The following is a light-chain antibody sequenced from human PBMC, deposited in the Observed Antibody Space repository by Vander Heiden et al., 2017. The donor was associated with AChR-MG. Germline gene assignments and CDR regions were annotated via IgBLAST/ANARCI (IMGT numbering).Light chain of an antibody. CDR2: GAS. J-gene: IGKJ2*01. CDR1: QSVSSN. V-gene: IGKV3D-15*01. CDR3: QQYNNWPPYT. Sequence: EIVMTKSPATLSVSPGERATLPCRASQSVSSNLAWYHQKPGQAPRLLNYGASTRATGIPARFSGSGSGTEFTLTISSLQSEDFAVYYCQQYNNWPPYTFGQGTKLEIK.